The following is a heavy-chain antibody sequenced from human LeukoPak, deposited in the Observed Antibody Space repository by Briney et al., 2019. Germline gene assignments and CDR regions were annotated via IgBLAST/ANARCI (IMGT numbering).Heavy chain of an antibody. CDR1: GFTFSRYS. J-gene: IGHJ4*02. CDR2: INWNGGST. Sequence: GGSLRLSCAASGFTFSRYSMGWVRQAPGKGLEWVSGINWNGGSTGYADSVKGRFTISRDNAKNSLYLQMNSLGAEDTALYYCARGYRYYYFDYWGQGTLVTVSS. D-gene: IGHD3-9*01. CDR3: ARGYRYYYFDY. V-gene: IGHV3-20*04.